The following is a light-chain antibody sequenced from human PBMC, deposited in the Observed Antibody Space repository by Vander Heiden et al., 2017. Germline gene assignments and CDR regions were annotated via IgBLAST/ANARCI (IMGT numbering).Light chain of an antibody. CDR3: ASWDESLSGVV. J-gene: IGLJ2*01. CDR2: MSS. V-gene: IGLV1-47*01. CDR1: RSNIATNY. Sequence: QPVLTQPPSASGTPGRRVSIPCSGSRSNIATNYVYWYQQLPGTAPKLLIYMSSQRPSGVPDRFSGSKSGTSASLAVSGLRSEDEADYYCASWDESLSGVVFGGGTKLTVL.